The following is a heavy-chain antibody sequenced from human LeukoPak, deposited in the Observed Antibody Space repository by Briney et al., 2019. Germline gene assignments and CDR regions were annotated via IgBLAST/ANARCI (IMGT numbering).Heavy chain of an antibody. D-gene: IGHD2-8*01. J-gene: IGHJ6*02. CDR3: ASDTGGYCTNGVCYTGDYYYGMDV. Sequence: SETLSLTCTVSGGSISSYYWSWIRQPPGKGLEWIGYIYYSGSTNYNPSLKSRVTISVDTSKNQFSLKLSSVTAADTAVYYCASDTGGYCTNGVCYTGDYYYGMDVWGQGTTVTVSS. V-gene: IGHV4-59*01. CDR2: IYYSGST. CDR1: GGSISSYY.